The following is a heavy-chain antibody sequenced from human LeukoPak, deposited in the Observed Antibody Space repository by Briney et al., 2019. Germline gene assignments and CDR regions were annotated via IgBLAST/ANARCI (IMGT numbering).Heavy chain of an antibody. CDR3: ARDHPRKGIAAAGAGLNAFDI. J-gene: IGHJ3*02. V-gene: IGHV3-21*01. CDR1: GFTFSSYS. CDR2: ISSSSSYI. D-gene: IGHD6-13*01. Sequence: GGSLRLSRAASGFTFSSYSMNWVRQAPGKGLEWVSSISSSSSYIYYADSVKGRFTISRDNAKNSLYLQMNSLRAEDTAVYYCARDHPRKGIAAAGAGLNAFDIWGQGTMVTVSS.